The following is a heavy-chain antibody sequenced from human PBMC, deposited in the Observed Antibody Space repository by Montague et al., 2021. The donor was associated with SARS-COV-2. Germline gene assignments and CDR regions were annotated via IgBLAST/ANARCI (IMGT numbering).Heavy chain of an antibody. CDR3: ARDLVERSSWGTYDYYGMDF. CDR2: IYYSCST. V-gene: IGHV4-59*12. Sequence: SETLSLTCTVSGGSISSYYWSWIRQPPGKGLELIGYIYYSCSTNYNPSLKIRVTISVDTSKNQFSLKLSSVTAADTAVYYCARDLVERSSWGTYDYYGMDFWGQGTTVTVSS. J-gene: IGHJ6*02. CDR1: GGSISSYY. D-gene: IGHD6-13*01.